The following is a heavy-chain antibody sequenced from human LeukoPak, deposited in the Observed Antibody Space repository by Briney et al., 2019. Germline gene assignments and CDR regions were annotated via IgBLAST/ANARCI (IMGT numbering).Heavy chain of an antibody. CDR1: GFPFSSYW. J-gene: IGHJ4*02. CDR3: ALLLWFGEVFDY. Sequence: GGSLRLSCAASGFPFSSYWMHWVRQAPGKGLVWVSRINSDGSSTNYADSVKGRFTISRDNAKNTLYLQMNSMRAEDTAVYYCALLLWFGEVFDYWGQGTPVTVSS. CDR2: INSDGSST. V-gene: IGHV3-74*01. D-gene: IGHD3-10*01.